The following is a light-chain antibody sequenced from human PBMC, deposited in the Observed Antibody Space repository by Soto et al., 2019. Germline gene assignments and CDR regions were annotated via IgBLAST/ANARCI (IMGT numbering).Light chain of an antibody. CDR3: QQSVSSPYT. J-gene: IGKJ2*01. CDR1: QSVSSSY. V-gene: IGKV3-20*01. Sequence: EIVLTQSPGTLSLSPGERATLSCRASQSVSSSYLAWYQQRPGQAPRLLIYGASSRATGIPDRFSGTGSGTDFTLTINRLEPEDFAVYYCQQSVSSPYTFGQGTKLEIK. CDR2: GAS.